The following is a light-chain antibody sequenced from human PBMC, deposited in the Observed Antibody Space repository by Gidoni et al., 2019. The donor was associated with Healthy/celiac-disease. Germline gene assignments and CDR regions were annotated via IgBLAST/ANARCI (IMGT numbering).Light chain of an antibody. J-gene: IGKJ1*01. CDR2: AAS. CDR3: QQYYSYPRT. Sequence: IRMTQSPSSFSASTGDRVTITCRASQGIRSYLAWYQQKPGKAPKLLIYAASTLQSGVPSRFSGSGSGTDFTLTISCLQSEDFATYYCQQYYSYPRTFGQGTKVEIK. CDR1: QGIRSY. V-gene: IGKV1-8*01.